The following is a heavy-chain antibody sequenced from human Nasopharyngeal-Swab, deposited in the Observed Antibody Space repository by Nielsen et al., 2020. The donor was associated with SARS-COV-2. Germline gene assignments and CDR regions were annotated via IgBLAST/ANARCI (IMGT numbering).Heavy chain of an antibody. CDR3: ARGGIPTEDLPTGYYFDY. D-gene: IGHD7-27*01. CDR1: GGSFSGYY. Sequence: SETLSLTCAVYGGSFSGYYWSWIRQPPGKGLEWIGEINHSGSTNYNPSLKSRITISVDTSKNQFSLKLSSVTAADAAVYYCARGGIPTEDLPTGYYFDYWGQGTLVTVSS. J-gene: IGHJ4*02. V-gene: IGHV4-34*01. CDR2: INHSGST.